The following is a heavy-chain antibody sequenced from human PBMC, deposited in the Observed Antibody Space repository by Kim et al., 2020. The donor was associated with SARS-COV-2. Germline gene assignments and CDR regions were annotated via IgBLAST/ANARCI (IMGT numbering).Heavy chain of an antibody. D-gene: IGHD6-25*01. Sequence: GGSLRLSCAASGFTFSNYWMNWVRQPPGKGLEWVANIKQDGTKKDYVDSVKGRFTISRDNAKNSVFLQMNSLRAEDTAVYYCVRDWVSEGDFWGQGTLVIVSS. CDR1: GFTFSNYW. V-gene: IGHV3-7*03. CDR3: VRDWVSEGDF. CDR2: IKQDGTKK. J-gene: IGHJ4*02.